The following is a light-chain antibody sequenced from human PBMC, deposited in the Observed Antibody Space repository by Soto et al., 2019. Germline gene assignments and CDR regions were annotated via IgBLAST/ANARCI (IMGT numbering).Light chain of an antibody. CDR3: QQYYSTPLT. V-gene: IGKV4-1*01. J-gene: IGKJ4*01. Sequence: DIVMTQPPDSLAVSLGERATINCKSSQSVFYGSNNKNYLAWYQQKPGQPPKLLIYWASTRESGVPDRFSGSGSGTDFTLTISSLQAEDVSVYYCQQYYSTPLTFGGGTKVEIK. CDR1: QSVFYGSNNKNY. CDR2: WAS.